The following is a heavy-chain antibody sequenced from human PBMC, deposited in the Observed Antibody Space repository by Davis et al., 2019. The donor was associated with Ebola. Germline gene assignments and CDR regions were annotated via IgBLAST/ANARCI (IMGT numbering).Heavy chain of an antibody. CDR3: ARERGYYGMDV. CDR2: IYYSGST. V-gene: IGHV4-31*03. CDR1: GGSISSGGYY. J-gene: IGHJ6*02. Sequence: LRLSCTVSGGSISSGGYYWSWIRQHPGKGLEWIGYIYYSGSTYYNPSLKSRVTISVDTSKNQFSLKLSSVTAADTAVYYCARERGYYGMDVWGQGTTVTVSS.